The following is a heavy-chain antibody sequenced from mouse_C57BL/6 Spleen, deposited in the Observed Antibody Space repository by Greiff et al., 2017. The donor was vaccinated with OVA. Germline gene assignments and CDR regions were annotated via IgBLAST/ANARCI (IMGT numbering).Heavy chain of an antibody. D-gene: IGHD2-4*01. CDR2: INPNNGGT. CDR3: ARSIYYDYDGEDYYAMDY. Sequence: EVQLQQSGPELVKPGASVKISCKASGYTFTDYYMNWVKQSHGKSLEWIGDINPNNGGTSYNQKFKGKATLTVDKSSSTAYMELRSLTSEDSAVYYCARSIYYDYDGEDYYAMDYWGQGTSVTVSS. CDR1: GYTFTDYY. J-gene: IGHJ4*01. V-gene: IGHV1-26*01.